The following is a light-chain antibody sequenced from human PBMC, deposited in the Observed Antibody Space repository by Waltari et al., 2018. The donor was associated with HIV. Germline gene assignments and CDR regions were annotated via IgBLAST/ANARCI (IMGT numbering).Light chain of an antibody. CDR3: AAWDDNLSGWV. V-gene: IGLV1-47*01. Sequence: QSVLTQPPSASGTPGQSVTISCSGSSSNIGSNYVYWYQQLPGTAPKLLIYRNNRRPSGGPDRCSGFKSGTSSSLAISGRRSEDEADYYCAAWDDNLSGWVFGGGSKLTSL. J-gene: IGLJ3*02. CDR1: SSNIGSNY. CDR2: RNN.